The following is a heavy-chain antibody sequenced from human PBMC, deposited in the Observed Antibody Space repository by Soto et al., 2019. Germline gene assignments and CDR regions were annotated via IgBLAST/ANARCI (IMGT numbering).Heavy chain of an antibody. CDR1: GYSFLNYW. Sequence: PXESLEICCRTSGYSFLNYWIGWVRQMPGKGLEWMGIIYPGDSDARYSPSFQGQVTISADKSLSTVYLQWSSLKASDTAMYYCARHIVDTSMTASFNYWGQGAQVTVSS. D-gene: IGHD5-18*01. V-gene: IGHV5-51*01. CDR2: IYPGDSDA. CDR3: ARHIVDTSMTASFNY. J-gene: IGHJ4*02.